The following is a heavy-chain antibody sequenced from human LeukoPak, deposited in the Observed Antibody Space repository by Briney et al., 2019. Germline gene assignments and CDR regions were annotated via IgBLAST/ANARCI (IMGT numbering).Heavy chain of an antibody. D-gene: IGHD1-26*01. V-gene: IGHV3-30*04. CDR2: ISYDGSNK. J-gene: IGHJ4*02. CDR1: GFTFSSYA. Sequence: GRSLRLSCAASGFTFSSYAMHWVRQVPGKGLEWVAVISYDGSNKYYADSVKGRFTISRDNSKNTLYLQMNSLRAEDTAVYYCVRTWEEYYFDYWGQGTLVTVSS. CDR3: VRTWEEYYFDY.